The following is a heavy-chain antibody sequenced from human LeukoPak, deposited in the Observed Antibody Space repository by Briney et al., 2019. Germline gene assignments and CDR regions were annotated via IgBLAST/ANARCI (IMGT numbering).Heavy chain of an antibody. J-gene: IGHJ4*02. CDR3: AKGAPSSSSIFDF. Sequence: HPGRSLRLSCVASGFTIGHNAMAWVRQAPGKRLEWVSALSGSGGDTFYADSVKGRFTISRDNSKNTPYLQLSGLRPDDTAVYYCAKGAPSSSSIFDFWGPGTLVTVSS. CDR2: LSGSGGDT. D-gene: IGHD6-6*01. V-gene: IGHV3-23*01. CDR1: GFTIGHNA.